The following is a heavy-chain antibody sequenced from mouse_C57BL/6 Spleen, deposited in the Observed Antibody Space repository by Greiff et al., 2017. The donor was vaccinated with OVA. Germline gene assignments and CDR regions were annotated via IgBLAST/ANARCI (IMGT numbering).Heavy chain of an antibody. CDR3: ARSSYMNGYYAMDY. V-gene: IGHV1-19*01. Sequence: EVQLQQSGPVLVKPGASVKMSCKASGYTFTDYYMNWVKQSHGKSLEWIGVINPYNGGTSYNQKFKGKATLTVDKSSSTAYMELNSLTSEDSAVYYCARSSYMNGYYAMDYWGQGTSVTVSS. CDR2: INPYNGGT. CDR1: GYTFTDYY. D-gene: IGHD1-1*01. J-gene: IGHJ4*01.